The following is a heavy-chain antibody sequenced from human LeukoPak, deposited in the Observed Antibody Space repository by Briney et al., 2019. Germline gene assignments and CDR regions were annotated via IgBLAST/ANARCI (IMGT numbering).Heavy chain of an antibody. CDR2: INWNSGST. V-gene: IGHV3-20*04. CDR3: ARVQRELMWYYFDY. J-gene: IGHJ4*02. Sequence: GGSLSLSCAVSGFSLDYHGMRWVRHPPGEGLECVAGINWNSGSTGYAVSVKGRFTISRDNAKNTLYLQMNGLRVEDTAVYYCARVQRELMWYYFDYWGQGTLVTVSS. D-gene: IGHD1-1*01. CDR1: GFSLDYHG.